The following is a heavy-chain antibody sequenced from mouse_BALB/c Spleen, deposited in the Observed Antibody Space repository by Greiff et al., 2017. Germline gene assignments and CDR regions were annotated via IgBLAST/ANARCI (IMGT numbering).Heavy chain of an antibody. V-gene: IGHV1-87*01. D-gene: IGHD2-3*01. CDR1: GYTFTSYW. J-gene: IGHJ3*01. Sequence: VQLQQSGAELARPGASVKLSCKASGYTFTSYWMQWVKQRPGQGLEWIGAIYPGDGDTRYTQKFKGKATLTADKSSSTAYMQLSSLASEDSAVYYCARDGEAFAYWGQGTLVTVSA. CDR2: IYPGDGDT. CDR3: ARDGEAFAY.